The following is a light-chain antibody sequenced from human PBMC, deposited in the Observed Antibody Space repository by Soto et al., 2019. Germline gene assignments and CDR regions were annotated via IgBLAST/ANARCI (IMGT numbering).Light chain of an antibody. CDR3: SSYGGSNNVV. Sequence: QSVLTQPPSASGSPGQSVTISCTGTSSDVGSSNYVSWYQQHPGKAPKLMIYEVSKRPSGVPDRFSGSKSANTASLTVSGLQAEDEADYYCSSYGGSNNVVFGGGTKVTVL. V-gene: IGLV2-8*01. CDR2: EVS. J-gene: IGLJ2*01. CDR1: SSDVGSSNY.